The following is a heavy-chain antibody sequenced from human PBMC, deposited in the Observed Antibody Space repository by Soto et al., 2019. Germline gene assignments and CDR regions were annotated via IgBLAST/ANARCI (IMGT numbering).Heavy chain of an antibody. J-gene: IGHJ4*02. CDR1: GYSFTNYW. CDR2: IYPGDSDT. Sequence: PGETLKISCLASGYSFTNYWIGWVRQMPGKGLEWMGIIYPGDSDTRYSPSFQGLVTISADKSITTAYLQWSSLKASDTAMYYCVRGDRYFDYWGQGALVTVSS. CDR3: VRGDRYFDY. V-gene: IGHV5-51*01.